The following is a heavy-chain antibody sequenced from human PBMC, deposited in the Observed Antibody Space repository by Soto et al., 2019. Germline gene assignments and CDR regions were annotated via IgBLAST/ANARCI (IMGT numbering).Heavy chain of an antibody. D-gene: IGHD5-18*01. J-gene: IGHJ4*02. CDR1: GGSISSYY. V-gene: IGHV4-59*08. CDR3: ARRYGSYFDY. CDR2: IYYSGST. Sequence: QVQLQESGPGLVKPSETLSLTCTVSGGSISSYYWSWIRQPPGKGLEWIGYIYYSGSTNYNPSLKSRVTISVDTSNTQFSLMLRSVTAADTAVYYCARRYGSYFDYWGQGTLVTVSS.